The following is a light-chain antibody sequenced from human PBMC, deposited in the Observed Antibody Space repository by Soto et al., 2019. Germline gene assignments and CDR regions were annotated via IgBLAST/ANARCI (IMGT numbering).Light chain of an antibody. CDR3: QQYNNWPL. J-gene: IGKJ1*01. V-gene: IGKV3-15*01. CDR2: GAS. CDR1: QSVSSN. Sequence: EIVMTQSPATLSVSPGERAALSCRASQSVSSNLAWYQQKPGQAPRLLIYGASTRATGIPARFSGSGSGTEFTLTISSLKSEDFAVYYCQQYNNWPLFGKGTKVDIK.